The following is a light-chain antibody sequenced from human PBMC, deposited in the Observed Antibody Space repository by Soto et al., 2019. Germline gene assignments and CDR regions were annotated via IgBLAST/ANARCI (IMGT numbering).Light chain of an antibody. Sequence: QSVLTQPPSASATPGQKVTISCSGSNSNIGDNYVTWYQQLPGTAPKLLIYNNDHRPSGIPDRFSGSKSGTSAILAITGLQTADEADYYCGTWDSGLSALVFGGGTKLTVL. CDR2: NND. CDR1: NSNIGDNY. V-gene: IGLV1-51*01. CDR3: GTWDSGLSALV. J-gene: IGLJ2*01.